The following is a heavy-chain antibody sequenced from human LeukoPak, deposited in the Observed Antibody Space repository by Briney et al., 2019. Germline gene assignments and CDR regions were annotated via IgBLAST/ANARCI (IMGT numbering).Heavy chain of an antibody. CDR3: AKAKSGTYYKGDYYFDY. J-gene: IGHJ4*02. Sequence: PGGAPRLSCAASGFTFNDYGMHWVRQAPGKGLEWVAVILYEGSTKYYADSVKGRFTISRDNSKNTLYLQMNSLRTEDTAVYYCAKAKSGTYYKGDYYFDYWGQGTLVTVRS. CDR1: GFTFNDYG. V-gene: IGHV3-30*18. D-gene: IGHD3-10*01. CDR2: ILYEGSTK.